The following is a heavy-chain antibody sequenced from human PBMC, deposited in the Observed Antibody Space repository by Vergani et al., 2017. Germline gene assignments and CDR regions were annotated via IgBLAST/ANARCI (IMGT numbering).Heavy chain of an antibody. V-gene: IGHV5-51*01. D-gene: IGHD2-21*02. CDR2: IYPGDSDT. Sequence: EVQLVQSGAEVKTPGESLTISCKGSGYSFTSYWIGWVRQMPGKGLEWMGIIYPGDSDTRYSPSFQGQVTISADKSISTAYLQWSSLKASDTAIYYCARQSRNCGGDCRFDPWGQGTLVTVSS. CDR3: ARQSRNCGGDCRFDP. J-gene: IGHJ5*02. CDR1: GYSFTSYW.